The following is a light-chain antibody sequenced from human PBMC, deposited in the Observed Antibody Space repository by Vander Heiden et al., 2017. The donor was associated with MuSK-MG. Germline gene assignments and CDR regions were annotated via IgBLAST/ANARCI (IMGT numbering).Light chain of an antibody. V-gene: IGKV3-20*01. Sequence: VGMSQSPDSLSLSPGIRVTLSCRASQSVSSNNLAWYQQKPGQAPRLLIYGASSRATGIPERLSGSGSGTDFTLTISRLEPEDFAVYYCHQYSGSPWTFGQGTKVEIK. J-gene: IGKJ1*01. CDR2: GAS. CDR1: QSVSSNN. CDR3: HQYSGSPWT.